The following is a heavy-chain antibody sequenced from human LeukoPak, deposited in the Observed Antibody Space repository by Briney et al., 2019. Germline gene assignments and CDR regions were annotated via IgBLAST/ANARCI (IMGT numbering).Heavy chain of an antibody. CDR3: ARVSKSLAGTWATTIDY. Sequence: PGGSLRLSCAASGFTFSSYSMNWVRQAPGKGLEWVSSISSSSSYIYYADSVKGRFTISRDNAKNSLYLQMNSLRAEDTAVYYCARVSKSLAGTWATTIDYWGQGTLVTVSS. V-gene: IGHV3-21*01. CDR2: ISSSSSYI. D-gene: IGHD6-19*01. CDR1: GFTFSSYS. J-gene: IGHJ4*02.